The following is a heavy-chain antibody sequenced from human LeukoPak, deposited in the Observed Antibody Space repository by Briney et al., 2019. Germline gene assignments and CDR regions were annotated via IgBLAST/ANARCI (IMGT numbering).Heavy chain of an antibody. D-gene: IGHD1-20*01. CDR1: GFTFSDFY. Sequence: GGSLRLSCAASGFTFSDFYMSWTRQAPGKGLEWVSYISSSGSTIYYADSVKGRFTISRDNAKNSLYLQMNSLRAEDTAVYYRARRRYNWNAIDYWGQGTLVTVSS. V-gene: IGHV3-11*01. CDR2: ISSSGSTI. CDR3: ARRRYNWNAIDY. J-gene: IGHJ4*02.